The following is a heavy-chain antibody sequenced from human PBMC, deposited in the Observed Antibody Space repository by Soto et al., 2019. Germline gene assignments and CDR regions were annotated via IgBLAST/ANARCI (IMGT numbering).Heavy chain of an antibody. CDR1: GGSISSYY. CDR3: ARGPSRYYGSGSYVWGRGDPIDY. D-gene: IGHD3-10*01. CDR2: IYYSGST. J-gene: IGHJ4*02. V-gene: IGHV4-59*01. Sequence: SETLSLSCTVSGGSISSYYWSWIRQPPGKGLEWIGYIYYSGSTNYNPSLKSRVTISVDTSKNQFSLKLSSVTAADTAVYYCARGPSRYYGSGSYVWGRGDPIDYWGQGTLVTVSS.